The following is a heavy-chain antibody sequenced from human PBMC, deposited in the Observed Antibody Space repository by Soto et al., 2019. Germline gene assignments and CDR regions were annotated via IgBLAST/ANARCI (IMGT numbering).Heavy chain of an antibody. CDR1: GFTFSTYS. J-gene: IGHJ4*02. CDR2: ISNDGSIK. CDR3: AKDQAPYSPFYFEY. Sequence: QVQLVESGGGVVQPGRSLRLSCAASGFTFSTYSMHWVRQAPGKGLEWVAVISNDGSIKYYADPVKGRFTISRDNSKNTLYVQVNSLRAEDTAVYYCAKDQAPYSPFYFEYWGQGTLVTVSS. V-gene: IGHV3-30*18. D-gene: IGHD1-26*01.